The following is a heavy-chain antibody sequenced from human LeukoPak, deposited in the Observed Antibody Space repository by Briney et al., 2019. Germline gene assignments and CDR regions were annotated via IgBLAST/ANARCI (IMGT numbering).Heavy chain of an antibody. D-gene: IGHD3-3*01. CDR1: GYTFTGYY. CDR2: INPNSGGT. Sequence: VASVKVSCKASGYTFTGYYMHWVRQAPGQGREWMGRINPNSGGTNYAQKFQGRVTMTRDTSISTAYMELSRLRSDDTAVYYCARDRAGKITIFGVGIDYWGQGTLVTVSS. J-gene: IGHJ4*02. CDR3: ARDRAGKITIFGVGIDY. V-gene: IGHV1-2*06.